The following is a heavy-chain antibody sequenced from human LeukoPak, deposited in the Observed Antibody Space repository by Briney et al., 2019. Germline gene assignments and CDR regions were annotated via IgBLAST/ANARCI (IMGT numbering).Heavy chain of an antibody. CDR1: GFTFSNAW. CDR3: TTEVLGPQIVSTDY. Sequence: PGGSLRLSCAASGFTFSNAWMSWVRQAPGKGLEWVGRIKSKTDGGTTDYAAPVKGRFTISRDDSKNTLYLQMNSLKTEDTAVYYCTTEVLGPQIVSTDYWGQGTRVTVSS. CDR2: IKSKTDGGTT. J-gene: IGHJ4*02. V-gene: IGHV3-15*01. D-gene: IGHD3-3*02.